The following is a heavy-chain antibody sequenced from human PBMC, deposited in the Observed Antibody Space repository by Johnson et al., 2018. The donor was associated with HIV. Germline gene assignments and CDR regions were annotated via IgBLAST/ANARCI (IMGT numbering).Heavy chain of an antibody. J-gene: IGHJ3*02. V-gene: IGHV3-11*04. D-gene: IGHD6-19*01. CDR1: GFTFSDYY. CDR2: ISSTGSTI. Sequence: QVQVLESGGGVVQPGRSLRLSCAASGFTFSDYYMNWLRQAPGKGLEWVSYISSTGSTIYYADSVKGRFTISRDNAKKSLYLQMNSLRAEDRAVYYCAREGGAVASRGFEIWGQGTMVTVSS. CDR3: AREGGAVASRGFEI.